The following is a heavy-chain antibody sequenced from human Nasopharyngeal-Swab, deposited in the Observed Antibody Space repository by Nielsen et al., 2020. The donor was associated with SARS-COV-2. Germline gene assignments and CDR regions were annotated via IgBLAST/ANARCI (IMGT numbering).Heavy chain of an antibody. CDR3: ARDYGDFYFDY. Sequence: GESLKISCVASGYSFRTYGMSWVRQAPGKGLEWVAAIVGSGDISGSGGNTYYADSVKGRFTISRDNSKNTLSLQMNSLRAEDTAVYYCARDYGDFYFDYWGQGTLVTVSS. V-gene: IGHV3-23*01. D-gene: IGHD4-17*01. J-gene: IGHJ4*02. CDR1: GYSFRTYG. CDR2: IVGSGDISGSGGNT.